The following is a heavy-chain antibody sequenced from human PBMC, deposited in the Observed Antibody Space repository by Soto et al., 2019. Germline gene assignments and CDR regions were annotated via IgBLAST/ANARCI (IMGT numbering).Heavy chain of an antibody. J-gene: IGHJ6*02. CDR1: GVSISSYS. CDR3: ARVTRNSWTYYYGIGV. Sequence: PSETLSLTCTDSGVSISSYSWSWIRHPAGKGLEGIGRIYTWGSTSYNAPLKSRVTMSVDTSKNHFLLKVSSVSAADTAVYYCARVTRNSWTYYYGIGVWGQGTTVTVSS. V-gene: IGHV4-4*07. D-gene: IGHD6-13*01. CDR2: IYTWGST.